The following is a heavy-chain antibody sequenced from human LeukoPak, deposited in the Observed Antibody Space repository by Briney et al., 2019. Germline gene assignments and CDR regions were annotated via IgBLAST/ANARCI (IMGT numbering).Heavy chain of an antibody. V-gene: IGHV3-30*02. CDR2: IRYDGSNK. D-gene: IGHD3-10*01. CDR1: GFTFSSYG. Sequence: GGSLRLSCAASGFTFSSYGMHWVRQAPGKGLEWVAFIRYDGSNKYYADSVKGRFTISRDNSKNTLYLQMNSLRAEDTAVYYCAKAVFTMVRGVPDYWGQGTLVTVSS. J-gene: IGHJ4*02. CDR3: AKAVFTMVRGVPDY.